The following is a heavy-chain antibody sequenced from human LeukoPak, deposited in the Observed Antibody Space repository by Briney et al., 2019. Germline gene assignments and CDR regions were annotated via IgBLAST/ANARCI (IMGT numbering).Heavy chain of an antibody. V-gene: IGHV3-30*02. J-gene: IGHJ5*02. Sequence: GGSLRLSCAASGFTFSSYGMHWVRQAPGKGLEWVAFIRYDGSNKYYADSVKGRFTISRDNAKNSLYLQMNSLRAEDTAVYYCARDQGLWFGELLYWFDPWGQGTLVTVSS. CDR2: IRYDGSNK. CDR3: ARDQGLWFGELLYWFDP. CDR1: GFTFSSYG. D-gene: IGHD3-10*01.